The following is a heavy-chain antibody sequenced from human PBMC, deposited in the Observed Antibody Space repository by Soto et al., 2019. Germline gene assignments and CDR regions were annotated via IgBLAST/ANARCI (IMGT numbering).Heavy chain of an antibody. CDR2: INHSGST. J-gene: IGHJ3*02. Sequence: QVQLQQWGAGLLKPSETLSLTCAVYGGSFSGYYWSWIRQPPGKGLEWIGEINHSGSTNYNPSLRGRFTLSVDRSRNQSPLRLGPGTARDTAGYSWGRISLRVVAFDTGGKGTLATV. V-gene: IGHV4-34*01. CDR1: GGSFSGYY. CDR3: GRISLRVVAFDT.